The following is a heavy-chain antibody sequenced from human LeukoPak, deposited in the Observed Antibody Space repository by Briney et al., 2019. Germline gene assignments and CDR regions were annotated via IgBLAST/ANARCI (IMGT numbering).Heavy chain of an antibody. CDR1: GGSISSGGYY. V-gene: IGHV4-31*03. Sequence: SQTLSLTCTASGGSISSGGYYWSWIRQHPGKGLEWIGYIYYSGSTYYNPSLKSRVTISVDTSKNQFSLNLSSVTAADTAVYYCAGGKDTAMAPSYWFDPWGQGTLVTVSS. CDR3: AGGKDTAMAPSYWFDP. CDR2: IYYSGST. J-gene: IGHJ5*02. D-gene: IGHD5-18*01.